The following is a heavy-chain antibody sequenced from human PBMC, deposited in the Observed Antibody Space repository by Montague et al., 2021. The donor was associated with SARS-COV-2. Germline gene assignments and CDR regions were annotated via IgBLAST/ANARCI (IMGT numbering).Heavy chain of an antibody. J-gene: IGHJ6*02. CDR2: IYYSGST. D-gene: IGHD3-9*01. CDR1: GGSISSSSYY. V-gene: IGHV4-39*07. CDR3: ARAGSLRVGILNGLRCYYYGMDV. Sequence: SETLSLTCTVSGGSISSSSYYWGWIRQPPGKGLEWIGSIYYSGSTYYNPSLKSRVTISVDTSKNQFSLKLSSVTAADTAVYYCARAGSLRVGILNGLRCYYYGMDVWGQGTTVTVSS.